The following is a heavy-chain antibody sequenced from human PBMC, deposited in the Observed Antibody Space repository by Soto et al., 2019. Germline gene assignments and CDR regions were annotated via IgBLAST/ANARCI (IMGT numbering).Heavy chain of an antibody. V-gene: IGHV3-23*01. CDR2: ISGSGGST. CDR3: AKRVAAGGFDP. Sequence: EVQLLESGGRLVKPGGSLRLSCAASGFSFSSNAMGWVRQAPGKGLEWVSAISGSGGSTYYADSVKGRFTISRDNSKNTLYLQMNSLRAEDTAVYYCAKRVAAGGFDPWGQGTLVTVSS. CDR1: GFSFSSNA. J-gene: IGHJ5*02. D-gene: IGHD6-25*01.